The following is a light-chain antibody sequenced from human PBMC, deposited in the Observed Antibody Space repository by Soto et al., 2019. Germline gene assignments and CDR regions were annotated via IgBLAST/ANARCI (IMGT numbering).Light chain of an antibody. V-gene: IGLV2-14*01. Sequence: QSALTQPASVSGSPGQSITISCTGTSSDVGGYNYVSWYQQHPGKAPKLMIYEVSNRPSGVSNRFPGSKSGNTASLTISGLQAEDEADYYCSSYTSSSHVVFGGGTKPTVL. J-gene: IGLJ2*01. CDR2: EVS. CDR3: SSYTSSSHVV. CDR1: SSDVGGYNY.